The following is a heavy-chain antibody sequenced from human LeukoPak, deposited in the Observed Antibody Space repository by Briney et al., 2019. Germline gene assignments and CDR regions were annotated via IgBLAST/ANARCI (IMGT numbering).Heavy chain of an antibody. J-gene: IGHJ5*02. Sequence: SVKVSCKASGGTFSSYTISWVRQAPGQGLEWMGRTIPILGIANYAQKFQGRVTITADKSTSTAYMELSSLRSEDTAVYYCARDRIAVANNWFDPWGQGTLVIVSS. CDR2: TIPILGIA. CDR1: GGTFSSYT. CDR3: ARDRIAVANNWFDP. D-gene: IGHD6-19*01. V-gene: IGHV1-69*04.